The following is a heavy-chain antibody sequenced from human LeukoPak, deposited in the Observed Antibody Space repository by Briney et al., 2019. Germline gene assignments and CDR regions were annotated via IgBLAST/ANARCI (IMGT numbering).Heavy chain of an antibody. CDR2: TYYRSKWYN. D-gene: IGHD6-19*01. J-gene: IGHJ4*02. CDR3: ARDGGTSGWYTFDY. CDR1: GDSVSSINGA. V-gene: IGHV6-1*01. Sequence: SQTLSVTCAISGDSVSSINGAWNWIRQSPSRGLEWLGRTYYRSKWYNDYAVSIQGRITINPDTSRNQFSLQLNSVTPDDTAVYYCARDGGTSGWYTFDYWGQGNLVTVSS.